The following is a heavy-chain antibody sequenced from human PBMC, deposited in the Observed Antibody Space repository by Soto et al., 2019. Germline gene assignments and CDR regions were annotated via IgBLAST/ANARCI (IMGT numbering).Heavy chain of an antibody. D-gene: IGHD3-3*01. CDR2: IYYRGRT. CDR1: GGSIGSYY. J-gene: IGHJ4*02. CDR3: ARDDGGFLEGYGFDY. Sequence: SETLSLTCTVSGGSIGSYYWSWLRQPPGKGMERIRYIYYRGRTNYNTSLTRRETISVDTSKNQFSLKLSSVSAADTAVYYCARDDGGFLEGYGFDYWGQGTLVTVSS. V-gene: IGHV4-59*01.